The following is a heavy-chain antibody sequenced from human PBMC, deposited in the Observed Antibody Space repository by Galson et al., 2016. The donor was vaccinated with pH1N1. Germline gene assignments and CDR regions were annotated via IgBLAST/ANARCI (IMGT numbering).Heavy chain of an antibody. CDR1: GGTFSSYP. Sequence: SVKVSCKASGGTFSSYPISWVRQAPGQGLEWMGRLIPLFVTANYAQKFQGRVTITADESTSTAYMELSSLTSEDTALYYCATEREGGSFWVWSYFDYWGQGTLVTVSS. CDR3: ATEREGGSFWVWSYFDY. CDR2: LIPLFVTA. V-gene: IGHV1-69*13. J-gene: IGHJ4*02. D-gene: IGHD1-26*01.